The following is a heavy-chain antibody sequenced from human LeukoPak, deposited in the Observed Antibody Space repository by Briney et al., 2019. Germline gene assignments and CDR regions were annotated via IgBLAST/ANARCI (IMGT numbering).Heavy chain of an antibody. D-gene: IGHD2-2*03. CDR2: IYFTGNT. CDR1: GGSIRSSSYY. CDR3: TSGYFVHTFDF. Sequence: SETLSLTCTVSGGSIRSSSYYWGWIRQPPGKGLEWIGSIYFTGNTYYNPSLKTRVTISIDASKNQFSLNLSSVTATDTAMYYCTSGYFVHTFDFWGQGPLVTVSS. V-gene: IGHV4-39*01. J-gene: IGHJ4*02.